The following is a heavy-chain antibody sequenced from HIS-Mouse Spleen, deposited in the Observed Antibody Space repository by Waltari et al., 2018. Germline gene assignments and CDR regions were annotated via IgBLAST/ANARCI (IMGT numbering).Heavy chain of an antibody. V-gene: IGHV3-13*01. CDR1: GFTFSSYD. CDR2: IGIAGDK. J-gene: IGHJ3*02. D-gene: IGHD6-6*01. CDR3: ARESIAARPGAFDI. Sequence: EVQLVESGGGLVQPGGSLRLSCAASGFTFSSYDMHWVRQATGKGLEWVSAIGIAGDKYYPGSVKGRFTISRENAKNSLYLQMNSLRAGDTAVYYCARESIAARPGAFDIWGQGTMVTVSS.